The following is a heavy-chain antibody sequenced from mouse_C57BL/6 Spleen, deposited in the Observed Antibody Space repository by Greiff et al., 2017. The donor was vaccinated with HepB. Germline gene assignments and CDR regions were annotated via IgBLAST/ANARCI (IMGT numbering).Heavy chain of an antibody. CDR3: ARGYSNYVEGYYFDY. V-gene: IGHV1-84*01. CDR1: GYTFTDYY. D-gene: IGHD2-5*01. Sequence: VQLVESGPELVKPGASVKISCKASGYTFTDYYINWVKQRPGQGLEWIGWIYPGSGNTKYNEKFKGKATLTVDTSSSTAYMQLSSLASEDSAVYFCARGYSNYVEGYYFDYWGQGTTLTVSS. CDR2: IYPGSGNT. J-gene: IGHJ2*01.